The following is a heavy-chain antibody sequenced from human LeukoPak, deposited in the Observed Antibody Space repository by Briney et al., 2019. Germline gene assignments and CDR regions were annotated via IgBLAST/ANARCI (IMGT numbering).Heavy chain of an antibody. CDR1: GYTLTELS. J-gene: IGHJ4*02. V-gene: IGHV1-46*01. CDR3: ARVLSRRGSCYSF. D-gene: IGHD2-15*01. Sequence: GASVKVSCKVSGYTLTELSMHWVRQAPGQGLEWMGIINPSGGSTSYAQKFQGRVTMTRDMSTSTVYMELSSLRSEDTAVYYCARVLSRRGSCYSFWGQGTLVTVSS. CDR2: INPSGGST.